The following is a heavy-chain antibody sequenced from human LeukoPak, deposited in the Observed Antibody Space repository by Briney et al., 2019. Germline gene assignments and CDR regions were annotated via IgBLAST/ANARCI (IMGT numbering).Heavy chain of an antibody. CDR3: ARELRSTWNSWYYEV. CDR1: GGSISRSAYY. V-gene: IGHV4-31*03. D-gene: IGHD6-13*01. CDR2: IYYSGST. J-gene: IGHJ2*01. Sequence: SETLSLTCTVSGGSISRSAYYWSWIRQYLGKGLEWIGYIYYSGSTYYNPSLKSRVTVSVDTSKNQFSLKLSSVTAADTAVYHCARELRSTWNSWYYEVWGRGTLVTVSS.